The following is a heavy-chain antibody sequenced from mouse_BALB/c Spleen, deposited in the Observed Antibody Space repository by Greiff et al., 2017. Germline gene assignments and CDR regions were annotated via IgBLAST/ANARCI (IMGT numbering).Heavy chain of an antibody. J-gene: IGHJ3*01. V-gene: IGHV5-4*02. Sequence: EVQVVESGGGLVKPGGSLKLSCAASGFTFSDYYMYWVRQTPEKRLEWVATISDGGSYTYYPDSVKGRFTISRDNAKNNLYLQMSSLKSEDTAMYYCARGSYYDYDGFAYWGQGTLVTVSA. CDR2: ISDGGSYT. CDR3: ARGSYYDYDGFAY. D-gene: IGHD2-4*01. CDR1: GFTFSDYY.